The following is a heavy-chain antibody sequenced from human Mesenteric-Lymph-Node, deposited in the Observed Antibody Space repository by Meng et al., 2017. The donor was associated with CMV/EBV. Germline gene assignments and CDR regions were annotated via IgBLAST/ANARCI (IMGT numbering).Heavy chain of an antibody. D-gene: IGHD6-19*01. CDR1: GCTFSSYG. Sequence: AASGCTFSSYGMHWIRQAAGKVLEWVAVISYDGSNKYYADSVKGRFTISRDNSKNTLYLQMNSLRAEDTAVYYCAKGADSSGYTLDYWGQGTLVTVSS. CDR3: AKGADSSGYTLDY. CDR2: ISYDGSNK. J-gene: IGHJ4*02. V-gene: IGHV3-30*18.